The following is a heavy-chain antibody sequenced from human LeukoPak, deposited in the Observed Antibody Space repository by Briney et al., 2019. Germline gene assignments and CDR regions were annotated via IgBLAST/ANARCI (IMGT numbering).Heavy chain of an antibody. CDR2: IYSGGST. CDR1: GFTFSGYW. V-gene: IGHV3-53*01. Sequence: PGGSLRLSCAASGFTFSGYWMHWVRQAPGKGLEWVSVIYSGGSTYYADSVKGRFTISRDNSKNTLYLQMNSLRAEDTAVYYCARDGHSGSYPFDYWGQGTLVTVSS. J-gene: IGHJ4*02. D-gene: IGHD1-26*01. CDR3: ARDGHSGSYPFDY.